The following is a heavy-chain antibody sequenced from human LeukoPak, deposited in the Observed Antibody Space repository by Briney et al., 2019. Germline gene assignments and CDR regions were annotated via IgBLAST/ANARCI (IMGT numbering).Heavy chain of an antibody. J-gene: IGHJ3*02. V-gene: IGHV4-4*02. CDR1: GGSISSSNW. Sequence: SGTLSLTCAVSGGSISSSNWWSWVRQPPGKGLEWIGEIYHSGSTNYNPSLESRVTISLDTSKNQFSLKMNSVTAADTAIYYCARDKRSIINAFDIWGPGTMVTVSS. CDR3: ARDKRSIINAFDI. CDR2: IYHSGST. D-gene: IGHD3-16*01.